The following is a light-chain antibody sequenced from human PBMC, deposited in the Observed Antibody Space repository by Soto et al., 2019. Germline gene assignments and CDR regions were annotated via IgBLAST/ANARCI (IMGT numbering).Light chain of an antibody. CDR2: SND. V-gene: IGLV1-44*01. CDR3: AAWDDRLNAYV. J-gene: IGLJ1*01. Sequence: QSVLTRPPSASGTPGQRVTISCSGGTSNLGSNTVTWYQHLPGTAPKLVIYSNDDRPSGVPDRFSGSTSGTSASLAIRGLQSDDEADYFCAAWDDRLNAYVFGGGTKVTVL. CDR1: TSNLGSNT.